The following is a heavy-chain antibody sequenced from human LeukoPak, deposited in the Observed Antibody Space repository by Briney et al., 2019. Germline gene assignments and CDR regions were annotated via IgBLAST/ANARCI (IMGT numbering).Heavy chain of an antibody. CDR3: ARDSNYNYWSGSGY. Sequence: GGSLRLSCAGSGFTFSSYSMNWVRQAPGKGLEWVSSISTSSVYTYYTDSVKGRFSISRDNAKNSLFLQMNSLRAEDTAVYYCARDSNYNYWSGSGYWGQGTLVTVSS. CDR2: ISTSSVYT. V-gene: IGHV3-21*01. J-gene: IGHJ4*02. CDR1: GFTFSSYS. D-gene: IGHD3-3*01.